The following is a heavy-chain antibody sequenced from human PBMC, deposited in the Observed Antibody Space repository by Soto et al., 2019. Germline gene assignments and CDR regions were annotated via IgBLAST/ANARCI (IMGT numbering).Heavy chain of an antibody. CDR2: INAGNGNT. J-gene: IGHJ6*03. CDR1: GYTFTSYA. CDR3: ARNWMVRGVPYYRDV. V-gene: IGHV1-3*01. Sequence: QVQLVQSGAEVKKPGASVKVSCKASGYTFTSYAMHWVRQAPGQRLEWMGWINAGNGNTKYSQKFQGRVTITRDTSASTAYMDLSGLRSEDTAVYYCARNWMVRGVPYYRDVWGKGTTVTVSS. D-gene: IGHD3-10*01.